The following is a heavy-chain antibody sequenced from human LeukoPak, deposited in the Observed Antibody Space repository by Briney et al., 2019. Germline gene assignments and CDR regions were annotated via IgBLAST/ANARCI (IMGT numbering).Heavy chain of an antibody. D-gene: IGHD5-12*01. CDR2: ISGSGGST. CDR3: AKSISGYGDFDY. CDR1: GFTFSSYA. Sequence: GGSLRLSCAASGFTFSSYAMSWVRQAPGKGLEWVSAISGSGGSTYYADSVKGRFTIPRDNSKNTLYLQMNSLRAEDTAAYYCAKSISGYGDFDYWGQGTLVTVSS. V-gene: IGHV3-23*01. J-gene: IGHJ4*02.